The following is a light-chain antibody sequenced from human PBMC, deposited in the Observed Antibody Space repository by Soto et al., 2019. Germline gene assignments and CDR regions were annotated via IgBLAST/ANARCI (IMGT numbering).Light chain of an antibody. J-gene: IGLJ2*01. CDR3: SSYTSSSTLVV. CDR2: DVS. Sequence: QSALTQPASVSGSPGQSITISCTGTRSDVGGYNYVSWYQQHPGKAPKLMIYDVSNRPSGVSNRFSGSKSGNTASLTISGLQAEDEADYDCSSYTSSSTLVVFGGGTKLTVL. V-gene: IGLV2-14*01. CDR1: RSDVGGYNY.